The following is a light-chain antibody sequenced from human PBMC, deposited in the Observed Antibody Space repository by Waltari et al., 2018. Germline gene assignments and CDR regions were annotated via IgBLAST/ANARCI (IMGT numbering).Light chain of an antibody. V-gene: IGKV1-12*01. CDR3: QQGYGVPWT. CDR2: GAS. Sequence: DIQMTQSPSSLSASVGDKVTITCRASQGIRSWLAWYQQKPGKAPTLLIYGASTLQSGVPSRFGGSGSGADYSRTISSLQPEDFAIYYCQQGYGVPWTFGQGTKVEI. J-gene: IGKJ1*01. CDR1: QGIRSW.